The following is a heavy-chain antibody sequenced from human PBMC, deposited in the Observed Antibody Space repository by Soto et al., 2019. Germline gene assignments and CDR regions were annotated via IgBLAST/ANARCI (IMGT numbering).Heavy chain of an antibody. CDR2: INPSGGST. J-gene: IGHJ5*02. CDR3: VRDSGGVTSNWFDP. CDR1: GYTFSSYH. V-gene: IGHV1-46*03. D-gene: IGHD3-16*01. Sequence: QVQLVQSGAEVKKPGASVKVSCKASGYTFSSYHMHWVRQAPGQGLEWMGIINPSGGSTSYAQKFQGRVTMTRETSTSTVYMELSSLRSEDTAVYYCVRDSGGVTSNWFDPWGQGTLVTVSS.